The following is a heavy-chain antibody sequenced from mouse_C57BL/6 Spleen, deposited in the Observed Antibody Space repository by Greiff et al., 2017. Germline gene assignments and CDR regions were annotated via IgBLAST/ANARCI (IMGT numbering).Heavy chain of an antibody. J-gene: IGHJ2*01. D-gene: IGHD4-1*01. Sequence: VQLQQSGPELVKPGASVKISCKASGYAFSSSWMNWVKQRPGKGLEWIGRIYPGDGDTNYNGKFKGKATLTADKSSSTAYMQLSSLTSEDSAVYFCARLNWDGYWGQGTTLTVSS. CDR2: IYPGDGDT. CDR3: ARLNWDGY. V-gene: IGHV1-82*01. CDR1: GYAFSSSW.